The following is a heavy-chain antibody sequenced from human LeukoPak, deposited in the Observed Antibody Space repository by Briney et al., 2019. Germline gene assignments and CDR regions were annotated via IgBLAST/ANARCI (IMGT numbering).Heavy chain of an antibody. V-gene: IGHV4-59*01. CDR3: ARGIAAAGIGWFDP. J-gene: IGHJ5*02. D-gene: IGHD6-13*01. CDR2: IYYSGST. Sequence: PSETLSLTCTVSGGSISSYYWSWIRQPPGKGLEWIGYIYYSGSTNYNPSLKSRVTISVDTSKNQFFLKLSSVTAADTAVYYCARGIAAAGIGWFDPWGQGTLVTVSS. CDR1: GGSISSYY.